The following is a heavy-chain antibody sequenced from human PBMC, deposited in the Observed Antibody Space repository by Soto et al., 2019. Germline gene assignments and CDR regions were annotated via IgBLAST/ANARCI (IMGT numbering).Heavy chain of an antibody. CDR3: ARLRIATNNYKWFDP. CDR2: IYVTGAV. V-gene: IGHV4-31*03. Sequence: SETLSLTCSVSGAALNGGNYYWSWIRQVPGKGLEWIGHIYVTGAVDYNPSLRDRITVSQDTSERQFSLNLRLVTAADTAVYYCARLRIATNNYKWFDPWGQGTLVTVSS. D-gene: IGHD2-21*01. CDR1: GAALNGGNYY. J-gene: IGHJ5*02.